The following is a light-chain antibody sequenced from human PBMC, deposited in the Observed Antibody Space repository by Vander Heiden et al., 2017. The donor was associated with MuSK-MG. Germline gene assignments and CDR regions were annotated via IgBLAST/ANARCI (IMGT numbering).Light chain of an antibody. Sequence: EIVLTHSPASLSLSPGERATPSCRASQGVSSYLAWYQQKPGQAPRLLIYDASNRATGIPARFSGSGSGTDFTLTISSLEPEDFAVYYCQQRSSFGQGTKLEIK. CDR3: QQRSS. V-gene: IGKV3-11*01. CDR1: QGVSSY. CDR2: DAS. J-gene: IGKJ2*03.